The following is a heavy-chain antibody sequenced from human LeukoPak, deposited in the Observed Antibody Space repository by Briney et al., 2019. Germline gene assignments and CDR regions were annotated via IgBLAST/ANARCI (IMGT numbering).Heavy chain of an antibody. CDR1: GFTFSNYD. J-gene: IGHJ4*02. D-gene: IGHD2-15*01. V-gene: IGHV3-13*01. CDR2: IDTAGDT. Sequence: PGGSLRLSCAASGFTFSNYDMHWVRQVTGKGLEWVSGIDTAGDTYYPGSVKGRFTISRENAKNSFYLQMNSLRAGDTALYYCARVSCSGPSCYFAYWGQGTLVTVS. CDR3: ARVSCSGPSCYFAY.